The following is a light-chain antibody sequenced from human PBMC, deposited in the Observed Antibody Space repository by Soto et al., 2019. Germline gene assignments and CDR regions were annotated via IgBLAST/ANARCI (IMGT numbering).Light chain of an antibody. CDR2: AAS. CDR3: QQSYSTRPWT. CDR1: QSISSY. Sequence: IQMTQTPSSLSASVGAGVTITCQVSQSISSYLNWSQQKPGKAPKLLSYAASSLQSGVPSRFSGSVSGRDCTRTISNLQREDFATYYCQQSYSTRPWTFGQGTKVDIK. V-gene: IGKV1-39*01. J-gene: IGKJ1*01.